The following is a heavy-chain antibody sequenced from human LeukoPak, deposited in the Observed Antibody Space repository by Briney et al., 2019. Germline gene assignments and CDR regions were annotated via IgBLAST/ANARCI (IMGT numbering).Heavy chain of an antibody. V-gene: IGHV3-66*01. Sequence: PGGSLRLSCAASGFSVSDNYMSWVRQAPGKGLEWVSLLYSGGSTHYADSVKGRFTISRDKSNNMLSLQMNSLRAEDTAVYYCARGKSGSYSRPFDYWGQGTLVTVSS. J-gene: IGHJ4*02. CDR1: GFSVSDNY. D-gene: IGHD1-26*01. CDR3: ARGKSGSYSRPFDY. CDR2: LYSGGST.